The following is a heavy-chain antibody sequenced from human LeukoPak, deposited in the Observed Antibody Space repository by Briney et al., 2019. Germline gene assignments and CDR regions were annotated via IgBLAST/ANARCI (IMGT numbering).Heavy chain of an antibody. D-gene: IGHD3-22*01. J-gene: IGHJ3*02. V-gene: IGHV3-30*03. Sequence: GGSLRLSCKASGFTFSSYDMHWVRQAPGKGLEWVAGTSYDGSRKYYADSVKGRFAISRDNSKNTLYLQMNSLRVEDTAVYYCAMQWLLLGAFDIWGQGTMVTVSS. CDR3: AMQWLLLGAFDI. CDR2: TSYDGSRK. CDR1: GFTFSSYD.